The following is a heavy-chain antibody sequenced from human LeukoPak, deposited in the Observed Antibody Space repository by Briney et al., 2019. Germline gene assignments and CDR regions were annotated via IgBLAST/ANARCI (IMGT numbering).Heavy chain of an antibody. CDR3: ARRVDATRWFDP. D-gene: IGHD2-15*01. CDR1: GFTFSDYF. CDR2: INGDGTTT. V-gene: IGHV3-74*01. J-gene: IGHJ5*02. Sequence: GGSLRLSCSASGFTFSDYFMHWVRQAPGEGLVWVSRINGDGTTTIYADSVKGRFNFSRDNAKNTMYLQMNSLRAEDTAIYYCARRVDATRWFDPWGQGTLVTVAS.